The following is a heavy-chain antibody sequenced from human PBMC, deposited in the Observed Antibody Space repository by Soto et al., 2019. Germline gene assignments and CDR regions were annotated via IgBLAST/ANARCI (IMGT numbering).Heavy chain of an antibody. J-gene: IGHJ5*02. D-gene: IGHD6-13*01. CDR2: IDPSDSHT. CDR1: GYIFNPYW. CDR3: ARSRAASGVVAFDP. V-gene: IGHV5-10-1*01. Sequence: GEPLTISRRAWGYIFNPYWLAWVRQMPGKGLEWMGRIDPSDSHTNFGPSFEGHVTISVDKSISTAYLQWSSLRASDTAMYYCARSRAASGVVAFDPWGQGTLVTVSS.